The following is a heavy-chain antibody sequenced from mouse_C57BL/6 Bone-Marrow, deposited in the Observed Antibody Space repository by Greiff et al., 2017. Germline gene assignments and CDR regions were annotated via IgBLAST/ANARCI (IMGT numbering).Heavy chain of an antibody. Sequence: VKLMESGPELVKPGASVKLSCKASGYTFTSYDINWVKQRPGQGLAWIGWIYPRDGSTKYNEKFKGKATLTVDTSSSTAYMELHSLTSEDAAVYGCARDYGSSYWYFDVWGTGTTVTVSS. J-gene: IGHJ1*03. D-gene: IGHD1-1*01. V-gene: IGHV1-85*01. CDR2: IYPRDGST. CDR3: ARDYGSSYWYFDV. CDR1: GYTFTSYD.